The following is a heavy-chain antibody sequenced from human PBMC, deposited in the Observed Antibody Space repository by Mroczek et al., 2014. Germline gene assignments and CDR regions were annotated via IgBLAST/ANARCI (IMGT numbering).Heavy chain of an antibody. D-gene: IGHD2-2*01. CDR1: GGTFSSYA. V-gene: IGHV1-69*01. CDR3: ATRERGAYCSSTSCSHPPFDY. J-gene: IGHJ4*02. CDR2: IIPIFGTA. Sequence: QVQLVESGAEVKKPGSSVKVSCKASGGTFSSYAISWVRQAPGQGLEWMGGIIPIFGTANYAQKFQGRVTITADESTSTAYMELSSLRSEDTAVYYCATRERGAYCSSTSCSHPPFDYWGQGTPGHRLL.